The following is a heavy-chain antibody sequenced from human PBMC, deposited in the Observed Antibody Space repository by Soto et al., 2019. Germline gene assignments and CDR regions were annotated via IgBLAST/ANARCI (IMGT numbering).Heavy chain of an antibody. V-gene: IGHV1-69*06. Sequence: QVQLVQSGAEVKKPGSSVKVSCKASGGTFSSYAISWVRQAPGQGLEWMGGIIPIFGTANYSQKFQGRVTITADKSTSTSYMELSSVRSEDTAVYYCARVWNGDYGYYYDGMDVWGQGTTVTVSS. D-gene: IGHD4-17*01. CDR3: ARVWNGDYGYYYDGMDV. J-gene: IGHJ6*02. CDR2: IIPIFGTA. CDR1: GGTFSSYA.